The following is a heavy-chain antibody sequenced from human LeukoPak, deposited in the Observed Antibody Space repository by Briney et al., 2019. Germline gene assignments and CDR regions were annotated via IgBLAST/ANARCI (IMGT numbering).Heavy chain of an antibody. Sequence: GGSLRLSCAASGFTVSSNYMGWVRQAPGKGLGWVSVIYSGGSTYYADSVKGRFTISRDNSKNTLYLQMNSLRAEDTAVYYCARRPAAVNYYYGMDVWGQGTTVTVSS. D-gene: IGHD6-13*01. CDR1: GFTVSSNY. J-gene: IGHJ6*02. V-gene: IGHV3-66*01. CDR2: IYSGGST. CDR3: ARRPAAVNYYYGMDV.